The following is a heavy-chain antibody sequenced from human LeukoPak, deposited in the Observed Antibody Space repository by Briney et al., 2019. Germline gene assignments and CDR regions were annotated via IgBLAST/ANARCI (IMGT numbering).Heavy chain of an antibody. D-gene: IGHD3-22*01. CDR3: AKDYDSSGYYIFDY. Sequence: GGSLRLSCAASGFTFSSYNMNWFRQAPGKGLEWVSSSSSRSIYIYYEDSVKGRFTISRDSDKNLLYLQMNSLRAEDTAVYYCAKDYDSSGYYIFDYWGQGTLVTVSS. CDR2: SSSRSIYI. V-gene: IGHV3-21*01. J-gene: IGHJ4*02. CDR1: GFTFSSYN.